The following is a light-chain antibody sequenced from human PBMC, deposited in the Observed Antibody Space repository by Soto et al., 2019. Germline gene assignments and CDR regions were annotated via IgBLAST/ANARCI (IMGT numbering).Light chain of an antibody. CDR1: SSNIGAGYD. V-gene: IGLV1-40*01. Sequence: QSVLTQPPSVSGAPGQRVTISCTGSSSNIGAGYDVHWYQQLPGTAPKLLIYGNSNRPSGVPDRFSGSKSGTSASLAITGLQAEEEADYYCQSYDSSLSGWVFGTGTKLTVL. J-gene: IGLJ1*01. CDR3: QSYDSSLSGWV. CDR2: GNS.